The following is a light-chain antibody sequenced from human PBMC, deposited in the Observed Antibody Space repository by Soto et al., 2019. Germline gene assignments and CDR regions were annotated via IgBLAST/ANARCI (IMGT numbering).Light chain of an antibody. CDR1: QSFSSSY. CDR3: QQDNNWPLT. V-gene: IGKV3-20*01. Sequence: DIALTQSPDTLSLSPGEIATLSCRASQSFSSSYLAWYQQKPGQAPRLLIYGASSRATGIPDRFSGSGSGTEFTLTISSLQSEDFAVYYCQQDNNWPLTFGQGTKVDIK. J-gene: IGKJ1*01. CDR2: GAS.